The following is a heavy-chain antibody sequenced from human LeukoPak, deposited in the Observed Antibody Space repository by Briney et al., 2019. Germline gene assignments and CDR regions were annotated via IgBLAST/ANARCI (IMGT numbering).Heavy chain of an antibody. CDR2: ISGSGGST. CDR3: PKARASRYYDSSGPV. Sequence: GGSLRLSCAASGFTFSSSAMSWVRRAPGKGLEWVSAISGSGGSTYYADSVKGRVTISRDNSKHTLYLQMNSLRAKDTAVYYCPKARASRYYDSSGPVWGQGTLVTVSS. J-gene: IGHJ4*02. V-gene: IGHV3-23*01. CDR1: GFTFSSSA. D-gene: IGHD3-22*01.